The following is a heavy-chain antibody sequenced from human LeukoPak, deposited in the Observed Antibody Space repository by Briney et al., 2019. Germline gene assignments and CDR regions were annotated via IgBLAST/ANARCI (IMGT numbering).Heavy chain of an antibody. V-gene: IGHV3-23*01. D-gene: IGHD2-15*01. CDR2: ISGSGGST. CDR1: GFTFSNYA. J-gene: IGHJ4*02. CDR3: VRLVGSRSCSGGTCYSDY. Sequence: GGSLRLSCAASGFTFSNYAMSWVRQAPGKGLEWVSAISGSGGSTYYADSVKGRFTISRDNAKNSLYLQMNSLRDEDTAVYYCVRLVGSRSCSGGTCYSDYWGQGTLVTVSS.